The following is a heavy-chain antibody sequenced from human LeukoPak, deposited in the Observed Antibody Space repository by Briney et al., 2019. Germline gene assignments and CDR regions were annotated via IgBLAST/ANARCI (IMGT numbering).Heavy chain of an antibody. CDR1: GCSISSGSYY. V-gene: IGHV4-61*02. CDR3: ARVGQQLVNPLAKDYYYYYMDV. J-gene: IGHJ6*03. D-gene: IGHD6-13*01. CDR2: IFASGST. Sequence: TLCLTCAASGCSISSGSYYWSWIPPPAGMGLEWISRIFASGSTYSNPFLERRVTISVDTSKNQFSLKLSSVTAADTAVCYCARVGQQLVNPLAKDYYYYYMDVWGKGTTVTVSS.